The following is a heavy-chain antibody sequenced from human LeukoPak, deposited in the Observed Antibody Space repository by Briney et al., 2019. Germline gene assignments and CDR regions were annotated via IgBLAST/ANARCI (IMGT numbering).Heavy chain of an antibody. V-gene: IGHV3-48*04. CDR3: ARGGKAANFDY. D-gene: IGHD6-13*01. CDR1: GFTFSSYS. J-gene: IGHJ4*02. CDR2: ISSSSSTI. Sequence: GGSLRLSCAASGFTFSSYSMNWVRQAPGKGLEWVSYISSSSSTIYYADSVKGRFTISRDNAKNSLYLQMNSLRAEDTAVYYCARGGKAANFDYWGQGTLVTVSS.